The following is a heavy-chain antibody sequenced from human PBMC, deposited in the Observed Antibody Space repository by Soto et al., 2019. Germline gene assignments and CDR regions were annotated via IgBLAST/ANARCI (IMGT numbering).Heavy chain of an antibody. CDR2: IIPIFGTA. V-gene: IGHV1-69*01. Sequence: QVQLVQSGAEVKKPGSSVKVSCKASGGTFSRYAISWVRQAPGQGLEWMGGIIPIFGTANYAQKFKGRVTISADESTITAYMELSSLRSEDTAVDYGARASSIAARPLYWGQGTLGTFSS. CDR3: ARASSIAARPLY. D-gene: IGHD6-6*01. CDR1: GGTFSRYA. J-gene: IGHJ4*02.